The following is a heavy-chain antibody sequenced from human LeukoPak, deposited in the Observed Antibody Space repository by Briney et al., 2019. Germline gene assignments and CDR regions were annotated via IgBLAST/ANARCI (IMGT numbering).Heavy chain of an antibody. CDR3: ARAGIGYYFPYYFDY. Sequence: SQTLSLTCTVSGGSISSGGYYWSWIRQHPGTGLEWIGSIYYSGSTYYNPSLKSRVTISVDTSKNQFSLKLSSVTAADTAVYYCARAGIGYYFPYYFDYWGQGTLVTVSS. D-gene: IGHD3-22*01. V-gene: IGHV4-31*03. J-gene: IGHJ4*02. CDR2: IYYSGST. CDR1: GGSISSGGYY.